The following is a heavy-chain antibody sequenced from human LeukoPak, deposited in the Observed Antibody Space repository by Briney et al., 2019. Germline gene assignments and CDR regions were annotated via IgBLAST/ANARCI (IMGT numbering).Heavy chain of an antibody. J-gene: IGHJ3*02. CDR3: ARAPEGRYCSSTSCYTTGAFDI. V-gene: IGHV3-21*01. D-gene: IGHD2-2*02. CDR2: ISSSSCYI. Sequence: GGSLRLSCAASGFTFSSYSMTWVPQAPGKGLEWVSSISSSSCYIYYADSVKGRFTISRDNAKNSLYLQTNSLRAEDTAVYYCARAPEGRYCSSTSCYTTGAFDIWGQGTMVTVSS. CDR1: GFTFSSYS.